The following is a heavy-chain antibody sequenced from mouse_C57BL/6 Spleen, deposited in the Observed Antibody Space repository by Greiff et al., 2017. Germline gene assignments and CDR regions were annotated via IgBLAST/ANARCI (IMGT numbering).Heavy chain of an antibody. V-gene: IGHV1-55*01. CDR1: GYTFTSYW. Sequence: QVQLQQPGAELVKPGASVKMSCKASGYTFTSYWITWVKQRPGQGLEWIGDIYPGSGSTNYNEQFKSKATLTVDTSSSTAYMQLSSLTSEDSAVYYCARKGLPLLRAMDYWGQGTSVTVSS. CDR3: ARKGLPLLRAMDY. D-gene: IGHD2-12*01. CDR2: IYPGSGST. J-gene: IGHJ4*01.